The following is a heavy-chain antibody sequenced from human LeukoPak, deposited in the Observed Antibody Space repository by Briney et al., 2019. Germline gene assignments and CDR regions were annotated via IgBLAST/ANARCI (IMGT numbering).Heavy chain of an antibody. CDR2: IRSSSSYI. CDR3: AIDPYYYGSGGYYYYGMDV. J-gene: IGHJ6*02. Sequence: GGSLRLSCAASGFTFSSYSMNWVRQAPGKGLEWVSSIRSSSSYIYYADSVKGRFTISRDNAKNSLYLQMNSLRAEDTAVYYCAIDPYYYGSGGYYYYGMDVWGQGTTVTVSS. V-gene: IGHV3-21*01. CDR1: GFTFSSYS. D-gene: IGHD3-10*01.